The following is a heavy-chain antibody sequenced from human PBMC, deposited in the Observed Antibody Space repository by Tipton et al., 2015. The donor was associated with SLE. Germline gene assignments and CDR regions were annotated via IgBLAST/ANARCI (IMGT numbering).Heavy chain of an antibody. V-gene: IGHV4-31*11. CDR2: IYYNGFS. Sequence: TLSLTCAVSGGSMNSGGYYWAWIRQPPGKGLEWIGTIYYNGFSSQSPSLKSRITMSFDTSKTQFSLTLTSMTAADTAVYYCARSRYSSTSPSDVTTWFDPWGQGILVRVSS. J-gene: IGHJ5*02. D-gene: IGHD2-2*01. CDR1: GGSMNSGGYY. CDR3: ARSRYSSTSPSDVTTWFDP.